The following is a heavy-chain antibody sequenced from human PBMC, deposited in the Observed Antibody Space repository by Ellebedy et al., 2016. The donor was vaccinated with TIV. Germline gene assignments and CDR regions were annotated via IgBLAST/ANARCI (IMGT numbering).Heavy chain of an antibody. J-gene: IGHJ4*02. V-gene: IGHV1-2*02. CDR1: GYTFTGYY. CDR3: ASSTGDPGADFNY. CDR2: INPNSGDT. Sequence: ASVKVSXXASGYTFTGYYMHWVRQAPGQGLEWMGWINPNSGDTNYAQKFQGRVTMTRDTSISTAYMELSRLRSDDTAVYYCASSTGDPGADFNYWGQGTLVTVSS. D-gene: IGHD7-27*01.